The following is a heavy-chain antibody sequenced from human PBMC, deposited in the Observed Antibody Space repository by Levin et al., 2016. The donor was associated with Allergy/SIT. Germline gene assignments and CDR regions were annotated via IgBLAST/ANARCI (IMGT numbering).Heavy chain of an antibody. D-gene: IGHD3-16*01. J-gene: IGHJ4*02. Sequence: VRQAPGKGLEWIGYMFNRGSRDYNPSLSGRVTISADTSKNEFSLKLTSVTAADTARYHCARREGYGYFFDYWGQGVQVTVSS. V-gene: IGHV4/OR15-8*01. CDR2: MFNRGSR. CDR3: ARREGYGYFFDY.